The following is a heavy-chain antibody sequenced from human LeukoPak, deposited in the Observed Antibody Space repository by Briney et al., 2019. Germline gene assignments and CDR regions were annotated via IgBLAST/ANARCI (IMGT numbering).Heavy chain of an antibody. CDR2: LRSSSSTI. Sequence: PGRSPRPSFAASGPTFINYNMNSVSHAPGKGLEWVSYLRSSSSTIYYADSVKGRFTISRDNAKNSLYLQMNSLRAEDTAVYYCARDHYYGSGSSYKDYWGQGSLVTVSS. CDR3: ARDHYYGSGSSYKDY. J-gene: IGHJ4*02. CDR1: GPTFINYN. D-gene: IGHD3-10*01. V-gene: IGHV3-48*01.